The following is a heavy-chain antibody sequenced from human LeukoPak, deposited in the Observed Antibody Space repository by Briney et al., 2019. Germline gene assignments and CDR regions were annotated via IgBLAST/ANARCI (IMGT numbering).Heavy chain of an antibody. D-gene: IGHD5-18*01. CDR3: ARTYRYGSFPVYHFYMDV. Sequence: SETLSLTCTVSAGSLSGFFRSWIRQPPGKGLEWIGYISYSGSTNYNPSLKSRVTISADTSKNKVSLKLSSVTAADTAVYYCARTYRYGSFPVYHFYMDVWGKGTTVTVSS. CDR1: AGSLSGFF. CDR2: ISYSGST. V-gene: IGHV4-59*01. J-gene: IGHJ6*03.